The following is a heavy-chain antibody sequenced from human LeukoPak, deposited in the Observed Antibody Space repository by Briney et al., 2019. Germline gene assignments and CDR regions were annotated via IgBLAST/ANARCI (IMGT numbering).Heavy chain of an antibody. Sequence: GASVKVSCKASGGTFSSYAISWVRQAPGQGLEWMGGIIPIFGTANYAQKFQGRVTITADESTSTVYMELSSLRSEDTAVYYCARVSPYIAAAGKMVVNYMDVWGKGTTVTVSS. V-gene: IGHV1-69*13. CDR2: IIPIFGTA. CDR1: GGTFSSYA. D-gene: IGHD6-13*01. CDR3: ARVSPYIAAAGKMVVNYMDV. J-gene: IGHJ6*03.